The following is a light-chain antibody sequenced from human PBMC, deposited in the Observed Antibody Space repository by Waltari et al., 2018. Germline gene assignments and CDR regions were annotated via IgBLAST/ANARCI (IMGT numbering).Light chain of an antibody. CDR2: EVN. CDR1: NNDIGSYNL. J-gene: IGLJ2*01. V-gene: IGLV2-23*02. Sequence: QSALTQPASVSGSPGQSITISCTGTNNDIGSYNLVSWYQQHPGKAPNVIIFEVNKRPSGVSNRFSGSKSGNTASLTISGLHPEDEADYYCCSYAGTPRVVFGGGTKLTVL. CDR3: CSYAGTPRVV.